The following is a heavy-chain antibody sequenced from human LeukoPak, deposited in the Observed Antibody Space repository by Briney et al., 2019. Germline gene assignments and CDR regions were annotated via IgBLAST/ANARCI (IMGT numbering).Heavy chain of an antibody. V-gene: IGHV1-2*02. J-gene: IGHJ6*04. CDR1: GYTFTNYY. CDR2: INPATGGT. Sequence: ASVKVSCKASGYTFTNYYIHWVRQAPGQGLEWLGWINPATGGTNYAQKFQGRVTMTRDTSITTAYMALSRLTSDETAVYFCARGGYCSTSSYSYGMDVWGKGTTVTVSS. CDR3: ARGGYCSTSSYSYGMDV. D-gene: IGHD2-2*01.